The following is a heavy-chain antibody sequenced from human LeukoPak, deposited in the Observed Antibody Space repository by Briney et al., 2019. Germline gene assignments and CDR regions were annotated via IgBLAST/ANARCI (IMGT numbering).Heavy chain of an antibody. CDR1: GFTFSSYG. D-gene: IGHD3-22*01. CDR3: AKGDSSGYYSYFEY. CDR2: IRYDGSNK. J-gene: IGHJ4*02. V-gene: IGHV3-30*02. Sequence: PGGSLRLSCAASGFTFSSYGMHWVRQAPGKGLEWVAFIRYDGSNKYYADSVKGRFTISRDNSKNTLYLQMNSLRAEDTAVYYCAKGDSSGYYSYFEYWGQGTLVTVSS.